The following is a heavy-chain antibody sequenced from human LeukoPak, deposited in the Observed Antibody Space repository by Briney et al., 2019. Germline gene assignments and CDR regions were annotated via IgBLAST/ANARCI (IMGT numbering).Heavy chain of an antibody. CDR3: AREASYDSSGYYYYYYYMDV. Sequence: SVKVSCKASGYTFTSYDISWVRQAPGQGLEWMGGIIPIFGTANYAQKFQGRVTITADESTSTAYMELSSLRSEDTAVYYCAREASYDSSGYYYYYYYMDVWGKGTTVTVSS. CDR2: IIPIFGTA. J-gene: IGHJ6*03. CDR1: GYTFTSYD. D-gene: IGHD3-22*01. V-gene: IGHV1-69*13.